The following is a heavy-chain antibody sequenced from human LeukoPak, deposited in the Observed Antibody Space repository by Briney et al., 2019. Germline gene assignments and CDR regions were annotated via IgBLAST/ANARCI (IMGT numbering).Heavy chain of an antibody. V-gene: IGHV4-59*01. CDR2: IYYSGST. D-gene: IGHD3-22*01. J-gene: IGHJ4*02. CDR1: GGSISSYY. Sequence: SETLSLTCTVSGGSISSYYWSWIRQPPGKGLEWIGYIYYSGSTNYNPSLKSRVTTSVDTSKNQFSLKLSSVTAADTAVYYCARVGTYYYDSSGYYRVGNYFDYWGQGTLDTVSS. CDR3: ARVGTYYYDSSGYYRVGNYFDY.